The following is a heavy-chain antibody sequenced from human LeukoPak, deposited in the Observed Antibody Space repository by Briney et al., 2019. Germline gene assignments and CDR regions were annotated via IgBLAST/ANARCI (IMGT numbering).Heavy chain of an antibody. J-gene: IGHJ4*02. V-gene: IGHV4-59*08. CDR3: LYGGNSGDWVY. D-gene: IGHD4-23*01. CDR2: FYDSGTT. Sequence: PSETLSLTCTVSGGSISDYYWSWIRQPPGKGLEWIGYFYDSGTTNYNPSLKSRVTISVDTSKNQFSLKLSSVTVADTAVYYCLYGGNSGDWVYWGQGTLVTVSS. CDR1: GGSISDYY.